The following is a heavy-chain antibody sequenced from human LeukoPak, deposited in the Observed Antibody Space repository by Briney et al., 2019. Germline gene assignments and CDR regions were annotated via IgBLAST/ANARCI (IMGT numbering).Heavy chain of an antibody. V-gene: IGHV4-59*01. D-gene: IGHD6-19*01. Sequence: SETLSLTCTVSGGSISRYYWSWIRQPPGKGLEWIGYIYYSGSTNYNPSLKSRVTISVDTSKNQFSLKLSSVTAADTAVYYCARSIAVAGSPFDYWGQGTLVTVSS. CDR1: GGSISRYY. CDR2: IYYSGST. J-gene: IGHJ4*02. CDR3: ARSIAVAGSPFDY.